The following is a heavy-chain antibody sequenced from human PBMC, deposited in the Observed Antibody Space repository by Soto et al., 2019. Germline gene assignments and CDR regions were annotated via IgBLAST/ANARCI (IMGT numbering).Heavy chain of an antibody. CDR3: ARKVLRYFEPIYYFDY. Sequence: PSETLSLTCAVYGGSFSGYYWSWIRQPPGKGLEWIGEINHSGSTNYNPSLKSRVTISVDTSKNQFSLKLSSVTAADTAVYYCARKVLRYFEPIYYFDYWGQGTLVTVSS. CDR2: INHSGST. CDR1: GGSFSGYY. V-gene: IGHV4-34*01. D-gene: IGHD3-9*01. J-gene: IGHJ4*02.